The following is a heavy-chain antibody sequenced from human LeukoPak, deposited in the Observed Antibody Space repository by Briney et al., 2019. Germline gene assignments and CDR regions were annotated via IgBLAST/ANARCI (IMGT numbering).Heavy chain of an antibody. CDR1: GDSMSGRNYY. V-gene: IGHV4-39*01. Sequence: PSETLSLTCTVSGDSMSGRNYYWAWIRQPPGKGLEWIGSFYYTGSAYYNPSLKSRVTISIDMSKNQFSLKLSAVTAADTAVYYCASPEGFTSKLDYWGQGTLVTVSS. CDR3: ASPEGFTSKLDY. D-gene: IGHD2-15*01. J-gene: IGHJ4*02. CDR2: FYYTGSA.